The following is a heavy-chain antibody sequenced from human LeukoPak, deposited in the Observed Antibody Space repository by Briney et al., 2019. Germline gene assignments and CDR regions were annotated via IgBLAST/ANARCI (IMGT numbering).Heavy chain of an antibody. J-gene: IGHJ3*02. CDR2: IYYSGST. D-gene: IGHD3-3*01. CDR1: GGSISSGGYY. Sequence: PSQTLSLTCTVSGGSISSGGYYWSWIRQHPGKGLEWIGYIYYSGSTYYNPSPKSRVTISVDTSKNQFSLKLSSVTAADTAVYYCARDGDLSRGAFDIWGQGTMVTVSS. CDR3: ARDGDLSRGAFDI. V-gene: IGHV4-31*03.